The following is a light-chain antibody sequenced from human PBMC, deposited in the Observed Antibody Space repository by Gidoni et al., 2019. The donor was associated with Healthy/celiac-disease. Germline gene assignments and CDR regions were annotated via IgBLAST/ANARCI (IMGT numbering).Light chain of an antibody. CDR3: QQRSNWPMHT. Sequence: ELVLTHSPSTRSLSPGERATLSCRASQSVRSYLAWYQQKPGQAPRLLIYDASNRATGIPARFSGSGSGTDFTLTIGSLEPEDFAVYYCQQRSNWPMHTYGGGTKVEIK. V-gene: IGKV3-11*01. CDR2: DAS. CDR1: QSVRSY. J-gene: IGKJ4*01.